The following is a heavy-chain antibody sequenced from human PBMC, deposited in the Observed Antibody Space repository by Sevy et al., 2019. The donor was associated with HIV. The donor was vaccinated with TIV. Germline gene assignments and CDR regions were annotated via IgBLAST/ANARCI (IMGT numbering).Heavy chain of an antibody. Sequence: GGSLRLSCKASGFTFSTYSMHWVRQVPGKGLEWVSSISRTSTTTYYADSAKGRFTISRDNAKNSLYLQMNSLRDEDTAVYYCAREAYYYDSREENWFDPWGQGTLVTVSS. D-gene: IGHD3-22*01. CDR2: ISRTSTTT. V-gene: IGHV3-48*02. J-gene: IGHJ5*02. CDR1: GFTFSTYS. CDR3: AREAYYYDSREENWFDP.